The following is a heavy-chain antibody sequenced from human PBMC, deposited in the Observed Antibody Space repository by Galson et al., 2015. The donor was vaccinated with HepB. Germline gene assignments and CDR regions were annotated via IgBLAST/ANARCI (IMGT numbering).Heavy chain of an antibody. J-gene: IGHJ4*02. CDR1: GYTFTSYA. Sequence: SVKVSCKASGYTFTSYAMHWVRQAPGQRLEWMGWINGGNANTRYSQNFQGRVTFTRDTSATTAYTELNSLTSEDTAVYYCARRTYSHFDYWGQGTLVTVSS. CDR2: INGGNANT. V-gene: IGHV1-3*01. CDR3: ARRTYSHFDY. D-gene: IGHD2-21*01.